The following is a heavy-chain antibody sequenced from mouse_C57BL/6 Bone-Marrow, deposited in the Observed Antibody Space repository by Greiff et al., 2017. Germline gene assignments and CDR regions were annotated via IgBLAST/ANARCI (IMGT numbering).Heavy chain of an antibody. CDR2: IWWDGDK. CDR3: ARIPGYYYGGENYFDY. V-gene: IGHV8-8*01. Sequence: QVTLKESGPGILQPSQTLSLTCSFSGFSLSTFGMGVGWIRQPSGKGLEWLAHIWWDGDKYNNPAPKSRPTISKDTSKNKVFLNIASVDTADTATYYCARIPGYYYGGENYFDYWGQGPALTVTS. D-gene: IGHD1-1*01. J-gene: IGHJ2*01. CDR1: GFSLSTFGMG.